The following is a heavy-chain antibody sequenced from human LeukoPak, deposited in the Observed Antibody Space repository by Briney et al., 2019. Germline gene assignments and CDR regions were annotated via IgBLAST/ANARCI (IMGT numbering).Heavy chain of an antibody. CDR3: ARAPTDIVVVPAATNWFDP. D-gene: IGHD2-2*01. CDR2: ISAYNGNT. CDR1: GYTFTSYG. V-gene: IGHV1-18*01. Sequence: ASVKVSCKASGYTFTSYGISWVRQAPGQGLEWMGWISAYNGNTNYAQKLQGRVTMTTDTSTSTAYTELRSLRSDDTAVYYCARAPTDIVVVPAATNWFDPWGQGTLVTVSS. J-gene: IGHJ5*02.